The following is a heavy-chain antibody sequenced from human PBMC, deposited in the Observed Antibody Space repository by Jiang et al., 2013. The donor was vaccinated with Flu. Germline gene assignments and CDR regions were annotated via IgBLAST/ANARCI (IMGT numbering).Heavy chain of an antibody. CDR2: INPNSGGT. V-gene: IGHV1-2*02. J-gene: IGHJ5*02. Sequence: SVKVSCKASGYTFTGYYMHWVRQAPGQGLGWMGWINPNSGGTNYAQRFQGRVTMTRDTSISTAYMELSRLRSDDTAVYYCARVYSSSNWFDPWGQGTLVTVSS. CDR3: ARVYSSSNWFDP. CDR1: GYTFTGYY. D-gene: IGHD6-6*01.